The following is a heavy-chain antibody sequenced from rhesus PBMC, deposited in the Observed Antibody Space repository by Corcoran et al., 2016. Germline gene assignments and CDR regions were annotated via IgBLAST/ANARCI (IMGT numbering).Heavy chain of an antibody. V-gene: IGHV4-57*02. D-gene: IGHD3-9*01. J-gene: IGHJ4*01. CDR1: GGSVSSSNW. Sequence: QLQLQESGPGLVKPSETLSLTCAVSGGSVSSSNWWSWIRQPPGKGLEWIGRISGRGGRTSDNPSLTRRVTISTDTSKNQFSLKVSSVTAADTAVYYCARNSEDDYGYYYTGFDYWGQGVLVTVSS. CDR2: ISGRGGRT. CDR3: ARNSEDDYGYYYTGFDY.